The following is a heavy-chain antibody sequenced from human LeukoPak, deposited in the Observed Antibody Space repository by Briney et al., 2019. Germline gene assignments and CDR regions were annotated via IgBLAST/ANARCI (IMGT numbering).Heavy chain of an antibody. CDR2: VYYSGIT. CDR1: GGSFSGYY. D-gene: IGHD1-26*01. CDR3: ARAGRWEGRPHAFDI. Sequence: PSETLSLTCDVYGGSFSGYYWSWIRQPPGKGLEWMGYVYYSGITNYNPSLKSRVTISVGTSKSQFSLKLTSVTAADTALYYCARAGRWEGRPHAFDIWGRGTMVTVSS. V-gene: IGHV4-59*01. J-gene: IGHJ3*02.